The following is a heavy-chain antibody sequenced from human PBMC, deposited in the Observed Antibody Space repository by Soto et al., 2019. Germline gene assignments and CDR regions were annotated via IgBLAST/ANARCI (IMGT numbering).Heavy chain of an antibody. CDR1: GNTLTELS. J-gene: IGHJ4*02. Sequence: QVQLMQSGAEVRKPGASVKVSCKVSGNTLTELSMHWVRQDPGKGPEWMGGFEPEAGETIYAQKFQGRVTMTEDTSTDTAYMELSSLRSEDTAVSYCATGLYSRTWYPPFDYWGQGTLVTVSS. CDR3: ATGLYSRTWYPPFDY. CDR2: FEPEAGET. D-gene: IGHD6-13*01. V-gene: IGHV1-24*01.